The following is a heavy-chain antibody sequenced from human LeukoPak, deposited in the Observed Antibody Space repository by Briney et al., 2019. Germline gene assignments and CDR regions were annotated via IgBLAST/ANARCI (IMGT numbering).Heavy chain of an antibody. Sequence: GRSLRLSCAASGYTVSSNYMSWVRQAPGKGLEWVSVIYSGGSTYYADSVKGRFTISRDNSKNTLYLQMNSLRAEDTAVYYCARRPTLGYCSGGSCLDAFDVWGQGTMVTVSS. V-gene: IGHV3-66*04. CDR1: GYTVSSNY. D-gene: IGHD2-15*01. J-gene: IGHJ3*01. CDR3: ARRPTLGYCSGGSCLDAFDV. CDR2: IYSGGST.